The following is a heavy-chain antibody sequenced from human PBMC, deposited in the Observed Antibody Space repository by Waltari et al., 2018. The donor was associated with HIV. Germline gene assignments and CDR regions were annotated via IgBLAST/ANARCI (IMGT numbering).Heavy chain of an antibody. D-gene: IGHD1-26*01. CDR3: ARGSNKLWDY. V-gene: IGHV6-1*01. CDR2: TYYMSKWYN. CDR1: GDSVSSNSAS. Sequence: QVQLQQSGPGLVKPSQTLSLTCSFSGDSVSSNSASWNWIRQSPSRGLEWLGRTYYMSKWYNDYALFVKGRVTITPDTSGNQFSLQLNSVTPEDTAVYYCARGSNKLWDYWGQGTLVTVSS. J-gene: IGHJ4*02.